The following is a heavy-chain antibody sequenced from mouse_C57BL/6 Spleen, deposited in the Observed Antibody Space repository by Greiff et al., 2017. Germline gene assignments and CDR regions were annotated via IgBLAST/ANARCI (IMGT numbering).Heavy chain of an antibody. D-gene: IGHD2-10*02. Sequence: VQLQQSGAELVRPGTSVKLSCKASGYTFTSYWMHWVKQRPGQGLEWIGVIDPSDSYTNYNQKFKGKATLTVDTSSSTAYMQLSSLTSEDSAVYYCARCPYGSREYFDYWGQGTTLTVSS. CDR1: GYTFTSYW. J-gene: IGHJ2*01. CDR3: ARCPYGSREYFDY. V-gene: IGHV1-59*01. CDR2: IDPSDSYT.